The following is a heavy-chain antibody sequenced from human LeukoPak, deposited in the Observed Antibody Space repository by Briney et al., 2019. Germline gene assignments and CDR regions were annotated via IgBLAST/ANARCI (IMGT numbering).Heavy chain of an antibody. CDR3: AKHLTSVTTNFEY. V-gene: IGHV3-23*01. D-gene: IGHD4-17*01. J-gene: IGHJ4*02. CDR1: GFTFKNYA. CDR2: VSGNGGGT. Sequence: QTGGSLRLSCAASGFTFKNYAMAWVRQAPGKGLEWVSSVSGNGGGTYYADSVKGHSTISRDNSKNTLYLQMNSLRAEDTAVYYCAKHLTSVTTNFEYWGQGTLVTISS.